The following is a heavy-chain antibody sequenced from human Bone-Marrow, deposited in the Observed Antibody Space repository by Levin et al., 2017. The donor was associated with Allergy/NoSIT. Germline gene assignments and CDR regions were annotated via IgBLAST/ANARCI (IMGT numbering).Heavy chain of an antibody. J-gene: IGHJ4*02. CDR1: GYSISSGYY. D-gene: IGHD2-8*01. Sequence: SQTLSLTCAVSGYSISSGYYWGWIRQPPGKGLEWIGSVHHSGSIYYNPSLKSRVTISVDTSKNQFSLNLSSVTAADTAVYYCARDQGANAFEYWGRGTLVSVSS. CDR3: ARDQGANAFEY. V-gene: IGHV4-38-2*02. CDR2: VHHSGSI.